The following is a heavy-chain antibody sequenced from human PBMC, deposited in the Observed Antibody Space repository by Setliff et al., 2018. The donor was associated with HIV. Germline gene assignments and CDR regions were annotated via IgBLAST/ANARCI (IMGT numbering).Heavy chain of an antibody. CDR3: ARDHDGIRLAVAGTEGVFDI. V-gene: IGHV1-18*01. CDR1: GYTFTSYG. CDR2: ISAYNGNT. D-gene: IGHD6-19*01. Sequence: ASVKVSCKASGYTFTSYGISWVRRAPGQGLEWMGWISAYNGNTNYARKFQGRVTMTTDISTSTAYMELRSLRSDDTAVYYCARDHDGIRLAVAGTEGVFDIWGQGTMVTVSS. J-gene: IGHJ3*02.